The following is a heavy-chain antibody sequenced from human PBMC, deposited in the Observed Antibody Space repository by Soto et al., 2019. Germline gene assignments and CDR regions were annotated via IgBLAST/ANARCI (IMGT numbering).Heavy chain of an antibody. CDR3: TREGHSGSYLNDAFDV. Sequence: GGSLRLSCPASGITLSHFWMHWVRQAPGKGLVWVSRINNDGSGTSYADFAKGRFTISRDDAKNTLYLQMNSLRVEDTSVYYCTREGHSGSYLNDAFDVWGQGTMVSVSS. D-gene: IGHD1-26*01. CDR1: GITLSHFW. CDR2: INNDGSGT. V-gene: IGHV3-74*01. J-gene: IGHJ3*01.